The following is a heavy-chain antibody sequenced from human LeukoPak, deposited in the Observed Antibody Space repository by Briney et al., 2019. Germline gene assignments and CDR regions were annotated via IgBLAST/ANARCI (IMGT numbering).Heavy chain of an antibody. CDR3: ARGITGVGATEFDY. CDR2: INPNSGGT. Sequence: ASVKVSCKASGYTFTGYYMHWVRQAPGQGLEWMGWINPNSGGTNYAQKFQGRVTMTRDTSISTAYMELSRLRSDDTAVYYCARGITGVGATEFDYWGQGTTVTVSS. V-gene: IGHV1-2*02. J-gene: IGHJ4*02. CDR1: GYTFTGYY. D-gene: IGHD1-26*01.